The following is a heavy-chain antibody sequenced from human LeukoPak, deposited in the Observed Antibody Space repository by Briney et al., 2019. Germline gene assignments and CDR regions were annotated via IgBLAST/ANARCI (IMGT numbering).Heavy chain of an antibody. Sequence: SETLSLTCTVSGGSISSYYWSWIRQPPGKGLEWIGYIYYSGSTNYNPSLKSRVTISVDTSKNQFPLKLSSVTAADTAVYYCARDRGAAAGLFDYWGQGTLVTVSS. J-gene: IGHJ4*02. CDR1: GGSISSYY. V-gene: IGHV4-59*01. D-gene: IGHD6-13*01. CDR3: ARDRGAAAGLFDY. CDR2: IYYSGST.